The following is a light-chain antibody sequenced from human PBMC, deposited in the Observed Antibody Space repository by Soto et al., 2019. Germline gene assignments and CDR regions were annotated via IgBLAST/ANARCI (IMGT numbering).Light chain of an antibody. V-gene: IGLV2-14*03. CDR2: DVS. Sequence: QSVLTQPASVSGSLGQSITISCTGTSSDVGAYNYVSWYQHHPGKAPKLMIYDVSDRPSGVSNRFSGSKSGNTASLTISGLQAEDEADYYCSSYATSGTLFGGGTKLIVL. CDR1: SSDVGAYNY. J-gene: IGLJ3*02. CDR3: SSYATSGTL.